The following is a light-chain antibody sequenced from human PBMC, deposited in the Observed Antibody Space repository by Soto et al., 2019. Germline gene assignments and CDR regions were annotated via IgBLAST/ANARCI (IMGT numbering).Light chain of an antibody. CDR3: NSYTSSSTYV. V-gene: IGLV2-14*03. CDR2: DVS. CDR1: RSDVGNYNY. J-gene: IGLJ1*01. Sequence: QSVLAQPASVSGSPGQSIAISCTGTRSDVGNYNYVSWYQQHPGKAPKLMIYDVSNRPSGVSNRFSGSKSGNTASLTISGLQAEDEADYYCNSYTSSSTYVFGTGTKVTVL.